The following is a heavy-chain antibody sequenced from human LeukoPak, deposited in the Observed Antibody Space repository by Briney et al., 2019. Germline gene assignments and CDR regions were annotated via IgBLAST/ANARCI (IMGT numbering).Heavy chain of an antibody. V-gene: IGHV1-2*02. D-gene: IGHD3-10*01. CDR1: GYTFTGYY. CDR2: INPNSGGT. Sequence: ASVKVSCKASGYTFTGYYMHSVRQAPGQGLEWMGWINPNSGGTNYAQKFQGRVTMTRDTSISTAYMELSRLRSDDTAVYYCAREGITMVRGAANWFDPWGQETLVTVSS. J-gene: IGHJ5*02. CDR3: AREGITMVRGAANWFDP.